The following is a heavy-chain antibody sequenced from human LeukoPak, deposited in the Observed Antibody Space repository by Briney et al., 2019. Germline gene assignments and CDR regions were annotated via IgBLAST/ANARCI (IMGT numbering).Heavy chain of an antibody. CDR1: GFTFRNYY. D-gene: IGHD5-24*01. Sequence: GGSLRLSCAASGFTFRNYYMIWIRQAPGKGLEWLSYISSNGDTVYYADSVRGRFTVSRDNVKNSLFVEMNSLRVEDTAVYYCARDGYNYFDFWGQGTLVTVSS. V-gene: IGHV3-11*01. CDR3: ARDGYNYFDF. J-gene: IGHJ4*02. CDR2: ISSNGDTV.